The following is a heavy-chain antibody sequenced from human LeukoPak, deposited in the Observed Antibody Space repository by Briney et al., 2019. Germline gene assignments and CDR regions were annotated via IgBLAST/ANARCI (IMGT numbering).Heavy chain of an antibody. CDR1: GGSFSGYY. J-gene: IGHJ5*02. D-gene: IGHD3-9*01. CDR3: ARDYDVLTAYPPTQLFDP. CDR2: INHSGTT. Sequence: SETLSLTCVVYGGSFSGYYWSWIRQPPGKGLEWIGEINHSGTTNYNPSLKSRVTISVDTSKNQFSLKLNSVTAADTAVYYCARDYDVLTAYPPTQLFDPWGQGTLVTVSS. V-gene: IGHV4-34*01.